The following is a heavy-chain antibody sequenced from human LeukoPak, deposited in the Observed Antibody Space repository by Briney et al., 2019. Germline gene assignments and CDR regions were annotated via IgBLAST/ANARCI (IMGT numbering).Heavy chain of an antibody. CDR1: GYSFTYW. J-gene: IGHJ4*02. CDR2: IYSGDSHT. Sequence: GESLKISCNGSGYSFTYWIGWVRQMPGKGLEWMGIIYSGDSHTKYSPSFQGRVTISADKSISTAYLQWSSLEASDTAMYYCASARHGDYVWDYWGQGTLVTVSS. D-gene: IGHD4-17*01. V-gene: IGHV5-51*01. CDR3: ASARHGDYVWDY.